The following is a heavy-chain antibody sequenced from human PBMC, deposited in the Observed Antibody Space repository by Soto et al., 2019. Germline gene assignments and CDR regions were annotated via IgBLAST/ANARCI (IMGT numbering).Heavy chain of an antibody. CDR2: IFYSGYN. CDR1: GDSISSGGYY. J-gene: IGHJ5*02. Sequence: KTSETLSLTCTVSGDSISSGGYYWSWIRQSPGKGLEWIGYIFYSGYNYYNPSLKSRLSMSVDTSKNQFSLRLTSVTAADTAVYFCARLNPIVVVPTPMGWFDPWGQGTLVTVS. CDR3: ARLNPIVVVPTPMGWFDP. V-gene: IGHV4-31*03. D-gene: IGHD2-2*01.